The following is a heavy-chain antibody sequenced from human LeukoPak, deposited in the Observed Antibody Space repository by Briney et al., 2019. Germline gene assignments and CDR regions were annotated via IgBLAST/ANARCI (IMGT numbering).Heavy chain of an antibody. D-gene: IGHD1-26*01. V-gene: IGHV3-74*01. Sequence: GGSLRLSCTVSGFTVSINSMSWVRQAPGKGLVWISRINSDGSSTSYADSVKGRFTISRDNAKNTLYLQMNSLRAEDTAVYYCVRLSWELGDGGVTWGQGTLVTVSS. CDR3: VRLSWELGDGGVT. CDR2: INSDGSST. CDR1: GFTVSINS. J-gene: IGHJ5*02.